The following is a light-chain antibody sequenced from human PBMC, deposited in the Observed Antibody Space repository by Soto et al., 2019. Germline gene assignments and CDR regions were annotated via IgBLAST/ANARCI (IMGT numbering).Light chain of an antibody. V-gene: IGKV3-20*01. Sequence: EIGLTQSPGSLSLSPGDRATLSCRASQIVGQSLAWYQQRPGQAPRLLISGASTRATGIPDRISGSGSGTDFTLTISRLEPEDFAVYYCQQYGGSPRTFGQGTKVDIK. CDR2: GAS. CDR3: QQYGGSPRT. CDR1: QIVGQS. J-gene: IGKJ1*01.